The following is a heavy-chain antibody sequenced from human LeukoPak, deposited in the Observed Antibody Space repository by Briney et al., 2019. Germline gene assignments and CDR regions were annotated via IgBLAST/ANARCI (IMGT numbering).Heavy chain of an antibody. V-gene: IGHV1-69*02. CDR2: IIPILGIA. J-gene: IGHJ6*02. Sequence: SVKVSCKASGGTFSSYTISWVRQAPGQGLEWMGRIIPILGIANYAQKFQGRVTITADKSTSTAYMELSSLRSEDTAVYYCARGSSGGRYGMDVWGQGTTVTVSS. CDR1: GGTFSSYT. D-gene: IGHD2-15*01. CDR3: ARGSSGGRYGMDV.